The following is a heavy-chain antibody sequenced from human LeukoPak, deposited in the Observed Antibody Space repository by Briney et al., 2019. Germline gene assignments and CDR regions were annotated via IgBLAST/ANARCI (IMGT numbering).Heavy chain of an antibody. Sequence: QPGGSLRLSCAASGFTFSSYAMSWVRQAPGKGLEWVSGISWNSGSIGYADSVKGRFTISRDNAKNSLYLQMNSLRAEDMALYYCAKGLWGGSYALLANAFDIWGQGTMVTVSS. CDR3: AKGLWGGSYALLANAFDI. CDR1: GFTFSSYA. CDR2: ISWNSGSI. D-gene: IGHD1-26*01. V-gene: IGHV3-9*03. J-gene: IGHJ3*02.